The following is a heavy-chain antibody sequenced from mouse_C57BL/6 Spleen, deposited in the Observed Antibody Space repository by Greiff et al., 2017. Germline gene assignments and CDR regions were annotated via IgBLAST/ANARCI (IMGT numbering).Heavy chain of an antibody. V-gene: IGHV1-39*01. J-gene: IGHJ1*03. CDR1: GYSFTDYN. CDR3: ARRGGITTVVDWYFDV. CDR2: INPNYGTT. D-gene: IGHD1-1*01. Sequence: VQLKESGPELVKPGASVKISCKASGYSFTDYNMNWVKQSNGKSLEWIGVINPNYGTTSYNQKFKGKATLTVDQSSSTAYMQLNSLTSEDSAVYYGARRGGITTVVDWYFDVWGTGTTVTVSS.